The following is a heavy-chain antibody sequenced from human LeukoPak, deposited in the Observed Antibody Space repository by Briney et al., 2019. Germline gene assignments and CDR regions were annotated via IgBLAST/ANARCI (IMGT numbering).Heavy chain of an antibody. D-gene: IGHD5-12*01. CDR2: ISSSGSTI. Sequence: PGGSLILSCAASGFTFSSYEMNWVRQAPGKGLEWVSYISSSGSTIYYADSVKGRFTISRDNAKNSLYLQMNGLRAEDTALYYCARGRGWWGVATIPAGYYYMDVWGKGTTVTVSS. CDR1: GFTFSSYE. J-gene: IGHJ6*03. V-gene: IGHV3-48*03. CDR3: ARGRGWWGVATIPAGYYYMDV.